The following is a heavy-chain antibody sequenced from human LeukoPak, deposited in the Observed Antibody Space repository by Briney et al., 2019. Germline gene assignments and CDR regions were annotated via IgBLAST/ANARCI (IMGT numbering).Heavy chain of an antibody. CDR1: GFTLGDYA. J-gene: IGHJ4*02. CDR3: SRGSIENGSGWYIDY. D-gene: IGHD6-19*01. Sequence: PGRSLRLSCTTSGFTLGDYAVAWVRQAPGKGLEWVGFARNRAYGGATEYAASAKGRFTISRDDSRNIAYLQMSGLQTDDTAVYYCSRGSIENGSGWYIDYWGQGTLVTVSS. V-gene: IGHV3-49*04. CDR2: ARNRAYGGAT.